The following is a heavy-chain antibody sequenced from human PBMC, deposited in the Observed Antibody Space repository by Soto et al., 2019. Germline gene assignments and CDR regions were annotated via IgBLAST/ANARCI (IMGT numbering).Heavy chain of an antibody. J-gene: IGHJ6*03. V-gene: IGHV3-30*18. CDR3: AKDNSYYDILTGYYRHRSYYMDV. Sequence: GGSLRLSCAASGFTFSSYGMHWVRQAPGKGLEWVAVISYDGSNKYYADSVKGRFTISRDNSKNTLYLQMNSLRAEDTAVYYCAKDNSYYDILTGYYRHRSYYMDVWGKGTTVTVSS. CDR2: ISYDGSNK. CDR1: GFTFSSYG. D-gene: IGHD3-9*01.